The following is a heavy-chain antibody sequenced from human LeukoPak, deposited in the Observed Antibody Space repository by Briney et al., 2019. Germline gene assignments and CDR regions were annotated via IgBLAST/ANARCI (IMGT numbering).Heavy chain of an antibody. CDR1: GYTFTDHY. Sequence: ASVKVSCKASGYTFTDHYIHWVRQAPGQGLEWMGWISPTSGGTNYAQKFQGRVTMTRDTSISTAYMELTRLRSDDTAVYYCASGGFKFDFWGQGALVTVSS. CDR3: ASGGFKFDF. CDR2: ISPTSGGT. J-gene: IGHJ4*02. D-gene: IGHD3-10*01. V-gene: IGHV1-2*02.